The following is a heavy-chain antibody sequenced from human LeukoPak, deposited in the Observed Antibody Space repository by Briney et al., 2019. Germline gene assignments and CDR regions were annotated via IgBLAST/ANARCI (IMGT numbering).Heavy chain of an antibody. V-gene: IGHV1-69*05. CDR3: ARGFTSGSKGFDY. D-gene: IGHD3-10*01. J-gene: IGHJ4*02. Sequence: GASVKVSCKASGGTFSSYAISWVRQAPGQGLEWMGGIIPIFGTANYAQKFQGRVTITTDESTSTAYMELSSLRSEDTAVYYCARGFTSGSKGFDYWGQGTLVIVSS. CDR1: GGTFSSYA. CDR2: IIPIFGTA.